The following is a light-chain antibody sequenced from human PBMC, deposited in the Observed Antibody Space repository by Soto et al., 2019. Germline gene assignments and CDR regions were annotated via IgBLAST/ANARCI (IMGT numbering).Light chain of an antibody. CDR2: DAS. CDR1: QSVSSS. J-gene: IGKJ2*01. V-gene: IGKV3-11*01. CDR3: QQRSNWPRT. Sequence: EIVLTQSPATLSLSPGETATLSCRASQSVSSSLAWYQQKPGQAPRLLIYDASSRATDIPARFSGSGSGTDFTLTISSLEPEDFAVYYCQQRSNWPRTFGQGTKLESK.